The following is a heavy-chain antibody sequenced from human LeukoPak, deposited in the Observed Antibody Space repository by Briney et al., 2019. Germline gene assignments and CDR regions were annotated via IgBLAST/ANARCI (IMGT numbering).Heavy chain of an antibody. CDR1: GGSISSYY. CDR2: IYTSGST. V-gene: IGHV4-4*07. D-gene: IGHD3-22*01. J-gene: IGHJ6*03. CDR3: ARSNYYDSSGYYLYSTYYYYYYMDV. Sequence: PSETLSLTCTVSGGSISSYYWSWIRQPAGKGLEWIGRIYTSGSTNYNPSLKSRVTMSVDTSKNQFSLKLSSVTAADTAVYYCARSNYYDSSGYYLYSTYYYYYYMDVWGKGTTVTISS.